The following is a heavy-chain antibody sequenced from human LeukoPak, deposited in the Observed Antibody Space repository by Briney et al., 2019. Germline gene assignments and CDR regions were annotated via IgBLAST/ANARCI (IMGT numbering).Heavy chain of an antibody. V-gene: IGHV3-21*01. Sequence: GGSLRLSCAASGFTSSSYSMNWVRQAPGKGLEWVSSITSSSYIYYADSVKGRFTISRDKAQNSLYLQMNSLRAEDTAVYYCARDGFDFWSGYPTTVDYWGQGTLVTVSS. CDR3: ARDGFDFWSGYPTTVDY. CDR1: GFTSSSYS. D-gene: IGHD3-3*01. CDR2: ITSSSYI. J-gene: IGHJ4*02.